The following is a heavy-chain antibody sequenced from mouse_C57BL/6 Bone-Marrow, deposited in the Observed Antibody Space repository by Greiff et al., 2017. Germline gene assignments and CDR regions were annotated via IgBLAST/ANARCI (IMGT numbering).Heavy chain of an antibody. CDR2: IYPRSGNT. CDR3: ARWLLGWYFDV. CDR1: GYTFTSYG. V-gene: IGHV1-81*01. J-gene: IGHJ1*03. D-gene: IGHD2-3*01. Sequence: VQLQQSGAELARPGASVKLPCKASGYTFTSYGISWVKQRTGQGLEWIGEIYPRSGNTYYNEKFKGKATLTADKSSSTAYMELRSLTSEDSAVYFCARWLLGWYFDVWGTGTTVTVSS.